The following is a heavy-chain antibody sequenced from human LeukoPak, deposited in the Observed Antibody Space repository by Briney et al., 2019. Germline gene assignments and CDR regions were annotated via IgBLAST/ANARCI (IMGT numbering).Heavy chain of an antibody. J-gene: IGHJ4*02. Sequence: SETLSLTCTVSGGSISSGDYYWSWIRQPPGKGLEWIGYIYYSGSTYYNPSLKSRVTISVDTSKNQFSLKLSSVTAADTAVYYCARVERSGRYPAENYFDYWGQGTLVTVSS. D-gene: IGHD6-19*01. V-gene: IGHV4-30-4*08. CDR1: GGSISSGDYY. CDR2: IYYSGST. CDR3: ARVERSGRYPAENYFDY.